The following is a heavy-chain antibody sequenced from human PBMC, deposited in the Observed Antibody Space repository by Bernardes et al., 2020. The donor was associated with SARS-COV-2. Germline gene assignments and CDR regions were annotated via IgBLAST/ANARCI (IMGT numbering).Heavy chain of an antibody. J-gene: IGHJ6*02. Sequence: GGSLRLSCAASGFTFSSYGMRWVRQAPGKGLEWVAIISYNGGKKYYAESVKGRFTISRDNSQNTLYLQMNSLRTEDTAVYYCANSDYDYIRGTFRTYYHYGMDVWGQGTTVTVSS. CDR3: ANSDYDYIRGTFRTYYHYGMDV. CDR1: GFTFSSYG. V-gene: IGHV3-30*18. CDR2: ISYNGGKK. D-gene: IGHD3-16*01.